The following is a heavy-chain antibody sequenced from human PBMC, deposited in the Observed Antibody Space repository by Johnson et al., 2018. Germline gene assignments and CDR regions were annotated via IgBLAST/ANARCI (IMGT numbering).Heavy chain of an antibody. CDR1: GGSISSYY. CDR3: ARADRGYYYDYIDV. J-gene: IGHJ6*03. Sequence: QVQLQESGPGLVKPSETLSLTCTVSGGSISSYYWSWIRQPPGKGLEWIGYIFHRGSTNYNPSLKSRVHVSVDTSKNQFSLRPGSVTAADTAVYYCARADRGYYYDYIDVWGKGTPVTVSS. D-gene: IGHD3-10*01. CDR2: IFHRGST. V-gene: IGHV4-59*01.